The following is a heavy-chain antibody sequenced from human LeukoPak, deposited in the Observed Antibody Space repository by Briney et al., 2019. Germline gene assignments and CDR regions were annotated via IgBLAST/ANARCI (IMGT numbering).Heavy chain of an antibody. V-gene: IGHV1-8*01. CDR2: MNPNSGNT. J-gene: IGHJ4*02. CDR1: GYTFTSYD. Sequence: ASVKVSCKASGYTFTSYDINWVRQATGQGLEWMGWMNPNSGNTGYAQKFQGRVTMTRNTTISTAYMELSSLRSEDTAVYYCARDRADHVWGSSDYWGQGTLVTVSS. CDR3: ARDRADHVWGSSDY. D-gene: IGHD3-16*01.